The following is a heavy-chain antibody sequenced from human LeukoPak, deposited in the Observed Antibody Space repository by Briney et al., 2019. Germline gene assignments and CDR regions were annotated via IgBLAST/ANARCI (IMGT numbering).Heavy chain of an antibody. V-gene: IGHV3-7*01. CDR3: ARVYYDFWGGSLYYYMDV. CDR2: IKQDGSEK. Sequence: ASVKVSCKASGYTFTSYGISWVRQAPGKGLEWVANIKQDGSEKYYVDSVKGRFTISRDNAKNSLYLQMNSLRAEDTAVYYCARVYYDFWGGSLYYYMDVWGKGTTVTVSS. J-gene: IGHJ6*03. CDR1: GYTFTSYG. D-gene: IGHD3-3*01.